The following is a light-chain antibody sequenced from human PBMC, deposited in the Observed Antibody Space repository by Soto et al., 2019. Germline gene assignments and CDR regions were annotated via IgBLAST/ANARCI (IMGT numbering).Light chain of an antibody. CDR3: QQYNNWPPLT. V-gene: IGKV3-15*01. J-gene: IGKJ4*01. CDR2: GAS. Sequence: EIVMTQSPATLSVSPGERATLSCRASQSAGSNLAWYQQKPGQAPRLLIYGASTRATGIPARFSGSGSGTEFTLTISSLQSEDFAFYYCQQYNNWPPLTFGGGTKVEIK. CDR1: QSAGSN.